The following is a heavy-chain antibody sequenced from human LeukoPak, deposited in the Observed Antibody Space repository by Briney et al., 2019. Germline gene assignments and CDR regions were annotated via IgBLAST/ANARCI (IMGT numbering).Heavy chain of an antibody. J-gene: IGHJ4*02. D-gene: IGHD3-22*01. Sequence: GGSLRLSCVASGVTLSNYAMSWARQAPGKGLEWVANIKQDGSEKYYVDSVKGRFTISRDNAKNSLYLQMNSLRAEDTAVYYCARVGNYYDSSGYYLSFDYWGQGTLVTVSS. CDR2: IKQDGSEK. V-gene: IGHV3-7*03. CDR3: ARVGNYYDSSGYYLSFDY. CDR1: GVTLSNYA.